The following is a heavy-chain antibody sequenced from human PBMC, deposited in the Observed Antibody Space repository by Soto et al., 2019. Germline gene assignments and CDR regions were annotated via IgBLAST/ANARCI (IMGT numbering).Heavy chain of an antibody. CDR1: GYTFTSYY. Sequence: GASVKVSCKASGYTFTSYYMHWVRQAPGQGLEWMGIINPSGGSTSYAQKFQGRVTMTRDTSTSTVYMELSSLRSEDTAVYYCARDVHYCSGGSCYQEVGMDVWGQGTTVTVSS. D-gene: IGHD2-15*01. CDR2: INPSGGST. CDR3: ARDVHYCSGGSCYQEVGMDV. J-gene: IGHJ6*02. V-gene: IGHV1-46*01.